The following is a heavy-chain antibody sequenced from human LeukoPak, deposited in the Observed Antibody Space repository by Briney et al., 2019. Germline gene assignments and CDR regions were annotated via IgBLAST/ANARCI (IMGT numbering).Heavy chain of an antibody. V-gene: IGHV4-34*01. CDR2: INHSGST. CDR1: GGSFSGYY. Sequence: SETLSLTCAVYGGSFSGYYWSWIRQPPGKGLEWIGEINHSGSTNYNPSLKSRVTISADTSKNQFSLKLSSVTAADTAVYYCARARFNYGGWFDPWGQGTLVTVSS. CDR3: ARARFNYGGWFDP. D-gene: IGHD4/OR15-4a*01. J-gene: IGHJ5*02.